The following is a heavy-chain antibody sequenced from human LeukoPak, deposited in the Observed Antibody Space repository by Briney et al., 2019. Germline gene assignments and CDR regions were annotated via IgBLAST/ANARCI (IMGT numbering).Heavy chain of an antibody. J-gene: IGHJ4*02. V-gene: IGHV4-30-4*08. Sequence: SQTLSLTCTVSGGSISSGDYYWSWIRQPPGKGLEWIGYIYYSGSTYYNPSLKSRVTISVDTSKTQFSLKLSSVTAADTAVYYCARFSHVVPASTPFDYWGQGTLVTVSS. CDR1: GGSISSGDYY. CDR3: ARFSHVVPASTPFDY. D-gene: IGHD2-2*01. CDR2: IYYSGST.